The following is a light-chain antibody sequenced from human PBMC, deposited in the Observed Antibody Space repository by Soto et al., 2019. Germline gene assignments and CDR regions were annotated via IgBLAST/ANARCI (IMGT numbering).Light chain of an antibody. Sequence: DIVLTQSPDTLWLCPWNRASLSCRVCQSVSSNLAWYQQKPGQAPRLLIHGASTTATGIPARFSGSGSGTEFTLTISSLQSEDFAVYYCQQYNNWPPYTFGQGTKVDI. CDR3: QQYNNWPPYT. V-gene: IGKV3-15*01. J-gene: IGKJ2*01. CDR2: GAS. CDR1: QSVSSN.